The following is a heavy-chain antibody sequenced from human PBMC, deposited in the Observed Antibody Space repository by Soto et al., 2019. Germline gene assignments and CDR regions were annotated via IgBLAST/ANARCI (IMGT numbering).Heavy chain of an antibody. V-gene: IGHV3-21*01. CDR1: GFTFSSYS. CDR3: ARMIGYSYGHYYYYGMDV. D-gene: IGHD5-18*01. CDR2: ISSSSSYI. Sequence: GGSLRLSCAASGFTFSSYSMNWVRQAPEKGLEWVSSISSSSSYIYYADSVKGRFTISRDNAKNSLYLQMNSLRAEDTAVYYCARMIGYSYGHYYYYGMDVWGQGTTVTVSS. J-gene: IGHJ6*02.